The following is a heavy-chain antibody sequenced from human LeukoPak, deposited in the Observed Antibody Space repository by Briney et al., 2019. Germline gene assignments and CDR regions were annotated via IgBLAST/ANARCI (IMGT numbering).Heavy chain of an antibody. D-gene: IGHD1-26*01. V-gene: IGHV3-30*04. Sequence: PGGSLRLSCAASGFTFSSYAMHWVRQAPGKGLEWVAVISYDGSNKYYAGSVKGRFTISRDNSKNTLYLQMNSLRAEDTAVYYCAKDLGIVGAPYFDYWGQGTLVTVSS. J-gene: IGHJ4*02. CDR1: GFTFSSYA. CDR2: ISYDGSNK. CDR3: AKDLGIVGAPYFDY.